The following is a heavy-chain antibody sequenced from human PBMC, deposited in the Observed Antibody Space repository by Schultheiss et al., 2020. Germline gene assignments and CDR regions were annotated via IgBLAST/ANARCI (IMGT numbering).Heavy chain of an antibody. CDR2: IYYSGST. CDR3: ARALPGIAVAALFDP. D-gene: IGHD6-19*01. J-gene: IGHJ5*02. Sequence: SATLSLTCTVSGGSISSGDYYWSWIRQPPGKGLEWIGYIYYSGSTYYNPSLKSRVTISVDTSKNQFSLKLSSVTAADTAVYYCARALPGIAVAALFDPWGQGTLVTVSS. V-gene: IGHV4-30-4*01. CDR1: GGSISSGDYY.